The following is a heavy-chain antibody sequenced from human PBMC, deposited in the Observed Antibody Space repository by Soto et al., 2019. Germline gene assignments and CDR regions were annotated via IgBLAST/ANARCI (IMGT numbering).Heavy chain of an antibody. J-gene: IGHJ4*02. V-gene: IGHV4-30-4*01. CDR1: GGSISSGYYY. CDR2: IYNGGST. D-gene: IGHD3-3*01. CDR3: ARAPVGLDTISYFDY. Sequence: SETLSLTCSVSGGSISSGYYYWSWIRQPPGKGLEWIGYIYNGGSTYYRPSLESRMHMSLDATRNHYSLRLTSVTAADTAVYFCARAPVGLDTISYFDYWGQGKLVTVSS.